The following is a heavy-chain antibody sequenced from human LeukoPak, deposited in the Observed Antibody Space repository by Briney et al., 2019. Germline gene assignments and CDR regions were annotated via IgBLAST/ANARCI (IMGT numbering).Heavy chain of an antibody. CDR1: GGSISSYY. CDR2: IYYSGST. D-gene: IGHD3-3*01. CDR3: ARAHYDFRSGLPHFDY. V-gene: IGHV4-59*01. J-gene: IGHJ4*02. Sequence: SETLSLTCTVSGGSISSYYWSWIRQPPGKGLEWIGYIYYSGSTNYNPSLKSRVTISVDTSKNQFSLKLSSVTAADTAVYYCARAHYDFRSGLPHFDYWGQGTLVTVSS.